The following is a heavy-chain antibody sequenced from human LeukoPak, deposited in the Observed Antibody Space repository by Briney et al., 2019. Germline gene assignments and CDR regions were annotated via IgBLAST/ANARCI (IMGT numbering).Heavy chain of an antibody. CDR2: IYAGDSDT. CDR1: GYSFSSYW. V-gene: IGHV5-51*01. Sequence: GESLKISCKASGYSFSSYWIGWVRQMPGKGLEWMGIIYAGDSDTRYSPSFQGQVAISVDKSISTAYLQWSSLKASDTAMYYCARWRSNEMDYWGQGTLVTVSS. D-gene: IGHD3-16*01. CDR3: ARWRSNEMDY. J-gene: IGHJ4*02.